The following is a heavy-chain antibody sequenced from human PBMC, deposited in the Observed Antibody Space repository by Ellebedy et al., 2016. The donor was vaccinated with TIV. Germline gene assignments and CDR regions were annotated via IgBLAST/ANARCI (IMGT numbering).Heavy chain of an antibody. V-gene: IGHV3-33*08. CDR3: ANIGGSSSWVYYFDY. CDR1: GFTFSSYA. CDR2: IWYDGSNK. Sequence: GGSLRLSXAASGFTFSSYAMSWVRQAPGKGLEWVAVIWYDGSNKYYADSVKGRFTISRDNSKNTLYLQMNSLRAEDTAVYYCANIGGSSSWVYYFDYWGQGTLVTVSS. J-gene: IGHJ4*02. D-gene: IGHD6-13*01.